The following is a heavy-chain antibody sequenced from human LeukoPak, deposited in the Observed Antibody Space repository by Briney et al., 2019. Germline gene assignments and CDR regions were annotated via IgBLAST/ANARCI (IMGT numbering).Heavy chain of an antibody. CDR1: GYTLTDYY. CDR3: ARRAPQGAFYI. J-gene: IGHJ3*02. Sequence: ASVKVSCKASGYTLTDYYMHWVRQAPGQGLEWMGWINPNSGGTDYAQKFQGRVTMTRDTSISTAYMELSRLRSDDTAVYYFARRAPQGAFYIWAQGTMVTVSS. CDR2: INPNSGGT. V-gene: IGHV1-2*02.